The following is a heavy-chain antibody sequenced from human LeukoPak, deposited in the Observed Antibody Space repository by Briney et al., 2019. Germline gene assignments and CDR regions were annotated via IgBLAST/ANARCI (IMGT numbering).Heavy chain of an antibody. D-gene: IGHD3-22*01. Sequence: GSLRLSCAASGFTFDDYGMSWVAQAPGKGPEWVSGINWIGGSTGYAASGKGRFTISTDKAKNSLYLQMSSLRAEDTAMYYCERGGYYYDSSGYSLDYGGQESLVTVSS. V-gene: IGHV3-20*04. CDR1: GFTFDDYG. CDR2: INWIGGST. J-gene: IGHJ4*02. CDR3: ERGGYYYDSSGYSLDY.